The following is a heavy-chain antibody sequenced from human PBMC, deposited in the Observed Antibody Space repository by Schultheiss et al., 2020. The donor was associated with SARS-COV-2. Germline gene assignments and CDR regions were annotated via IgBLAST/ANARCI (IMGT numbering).Heavy chain of an antibody. Sequence: GGSLRLSCAASGFTFSDYYMSWIRQAPGKGLEWVSYISSSGSTIYYADSVKGRFTISRDNAKNSLYLQMNSLRAEDTAVYYCARDGLLWFGELPFYYYGMDVWGQGTTVTVSS. CDR2: ISSSGSTI. CDR3: ARDGLLWFGELPFYYYGMDV. D-gene: IGHD3-10*01. J-gene: IGHJ6*02. V-gene: IGHV3-11*04. CDR1: GFTFSDYY.